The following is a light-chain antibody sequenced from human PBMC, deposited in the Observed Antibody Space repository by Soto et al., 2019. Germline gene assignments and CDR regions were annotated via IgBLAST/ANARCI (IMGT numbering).Light chain of an antibody. Sequence: QSALTQPASVSGSPGQSITISCTGTSSDVGSFNYVSWYQQHPGKAPKLMIYDVSTRPSGVSNRFSGSKSGNTASLTISGLQAEDMSKYYCNSYTTSTTYVFGTRTKDTVL. V-gene: IGLV2-14*03. J-gene: IGLJ1*01. CDR2: DVS. CDR1: SSDVGSFNY. CDR3: NSYTTSTTYV.